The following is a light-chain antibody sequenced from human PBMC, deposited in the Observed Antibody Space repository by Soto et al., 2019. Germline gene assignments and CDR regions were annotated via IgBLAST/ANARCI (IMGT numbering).Light chain of an antibody. Sequence: DIQMTQSPVSLSASVGDRATLTCRASQGISHYLAWYQQKPGKVPKLLIYAASTLDAGVPARFSGGGSGTDFTLTITSLQPEDVATYYCQQYNSAPRTFGQGTKVDIK. CDR2: AAS. J-gene: IGKJ1*01. V-gene: IGKV1-27*01. CDR3: QQYNSAPRT. CDR1: QGISHY.